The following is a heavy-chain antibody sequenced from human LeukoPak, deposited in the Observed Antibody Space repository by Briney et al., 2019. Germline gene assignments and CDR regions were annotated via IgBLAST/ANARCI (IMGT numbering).Heavy chain of an antibody. Sequence: PGGSLRLSCAASGFTFSSYSMNWVRQAPGKGLEWVSYISSSSSTIYYADSVKGRFTISRDNAKNSLYLQMNGLRAEDTAVYYCARDYNDFWSGYYQLGVDPWGQGTLVTVSS. V-gene: IGHV3-48*04. CDR1: GFTFSSYS. J-gene: IGHJ5*02. CDR3: ARDYNDFWSGYYQLGVDP. CDR2: ISSSSSTI. D-gene: IGHD3-3*01.